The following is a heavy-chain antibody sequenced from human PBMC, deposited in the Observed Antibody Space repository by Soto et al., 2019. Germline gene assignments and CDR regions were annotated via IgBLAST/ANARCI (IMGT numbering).Heavy chain of an antibody. V-gene: IGHV3-30*18. CDR2: VSHDGRNT. Sequence: GGSLRLSCAASGFPFSNYAMTWVRQAPGKGLEWVAVVSHDGRNTHYADSVKGRFTISRDSSKNTVSLEMTSLRAEDTAVYYCAKGGRQWLVTSDFNYWGQGALVTVSS. J-gene: IGHJ4*02. CDR3: AKGGRQWLVTSDFNY. CDR1: GFPFSNYA. D-gene: IGHD6-19*01.